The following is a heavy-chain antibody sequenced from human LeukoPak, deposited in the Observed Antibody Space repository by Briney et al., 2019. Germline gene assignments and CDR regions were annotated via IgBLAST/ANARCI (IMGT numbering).Heavy chain of an antibody. Sequence: KPSETLSHTCTVSGGSINSGSHHWNWIRQPAGKGLEWIGRIYASGTNYNPSLKSRVTISVDTSKNQFSLKLSSVTAADTAVYYCAREYRSGYDDKIDYWGQGTLVTVSS. J-gene: IGHJ4*02. V-gene: IGHV4-61*02. CDR3: AREYRSGYDDKIDY. CDR2: IYASGT. CDR1: GGSINSGSHH. D-gene: IGHD3-22*01.